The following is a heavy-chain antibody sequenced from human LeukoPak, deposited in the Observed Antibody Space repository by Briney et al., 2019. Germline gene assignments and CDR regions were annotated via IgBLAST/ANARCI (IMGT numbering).Heavy chain of an antibody. Sequence: SETLSLTCTVSGGSISSYYWSWIRQPPGEGLEWIGYIYFSGTTNYNPSLKSRVTISVDTSKNQFSLKLSSVTAADTAVYYCARGVYIAAAQYGYWGQGTLVTVSS. V-gene: IGHV4-59*01. CDR3: ARGVYIAAAQYGY. CDR1: GGSISSYY. CDR2: IYFSGTT. D-gene: IGHD6-13*01. J-gene: IGHJ4*02.